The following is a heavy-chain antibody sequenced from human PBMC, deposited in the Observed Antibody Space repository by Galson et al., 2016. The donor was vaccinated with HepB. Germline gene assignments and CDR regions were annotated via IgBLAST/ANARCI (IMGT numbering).Heavy chain of an antibody. Sequence: PALVKPTQTLTLTCTFSGFSLNTSGMCVNWIRQPPGKALEWLARIDWDDDKYYSTSLKTRLTISKDTSKNQVVLTMTNMDPEDTATYYCARMMGLYDTSGTDKSLGYYYGLDVWGQGTTVTVSS. CDR2: IDWDDDK. CDR3: ARMMGLYDTSGTDKSLGYYYGLDV. J-gene: IGHJ6*02. V-gene: IGHV2-70*11. D-gene: IGHD3-22*01. CDR1: GFSLNTSGMC.